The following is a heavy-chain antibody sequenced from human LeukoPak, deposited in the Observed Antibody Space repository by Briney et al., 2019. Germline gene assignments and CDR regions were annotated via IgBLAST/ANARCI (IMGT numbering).Heavy chain of an antibody. V-gene: IGHV3-48*04. J-gene: IGHJ6*02. Sequence: GGSLRLSCAASGFTFSSYSMNWVRQAPGKGLEWVSYISSSGSTIYYADSVKGRFTISRDNAKNSLYLQMNSLRAEDTAVYYCARGGYSYGPGYYYYGMDVWGQGTTVTVSS. D-gene: IGHD5-18*01. CDR1: GFTFSSYS. CDR2: ISSSGSTI. CDR3: ARGGYSYGPGYYYYGMDV.